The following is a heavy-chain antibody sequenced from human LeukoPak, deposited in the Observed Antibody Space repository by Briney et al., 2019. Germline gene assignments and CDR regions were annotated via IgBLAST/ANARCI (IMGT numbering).Heavy chain of an antibody. D-gene: IGHD5-18*01. V-gene: IGHV3-33*01. CDR1: GFTFSSYG. Sequence: GGSLRLSCAASGFTFSSYGMHWVRQAPGKGLEWVAVIWYDGSNKYYADSVRGRFTISRDNSKNTLDLQMNSLRVEDTGVYYCAGAHSTVQYYGMDVWGQGTTVTVSS. J-gene: IGHJ6*02. CDR3: AGAHSTVQYYGMDV. CDR2: IWYDGSNK.